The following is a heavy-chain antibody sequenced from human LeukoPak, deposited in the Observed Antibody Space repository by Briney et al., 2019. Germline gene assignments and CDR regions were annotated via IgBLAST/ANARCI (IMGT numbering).Heavy chain of an antibody. Sequence: SETLSLTCTVSGGSISSYYWSWIRQPPGDGLEWRGYIYYSGSTNYNPSLKRRVTILVDMSKNQFSLNLNSVTAADTAMYYCARHDDVTEFSNGFDPWGQGALVTVSS. D-gene: IGHD3-10*01. CDR3: ARHDDVTEFSNGFDP. CDR1: GGSISSYY. J-gene: IGHJ5*02. V-gene: IGHV4-59*08. CDR2: IYYSGST.